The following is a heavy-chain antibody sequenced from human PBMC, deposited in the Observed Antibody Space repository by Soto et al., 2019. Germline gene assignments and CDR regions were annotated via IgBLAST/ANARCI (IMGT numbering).Heavy chain of an antibody. CDR2: IDPSDSYT. D-gene: IGHD2-2*01. CDR3: ARHGAQIVGVPAAMRRYDYYGMDV. J-gene: IGHJ6*02. V-gene: IGHV5-10-1*01. CDR1: GYSFTSYW. Sequence: PGESLKISCKGSGYSFTSYWISWVRQMPGKGLEWMGRIDPSDSYTNYSPSFQGHVTISADKSISTAYLQGSSLKASDTAMYYCARHGAQIVGVPAAMRRYDYYGMDVWGQGTTVTVSS.